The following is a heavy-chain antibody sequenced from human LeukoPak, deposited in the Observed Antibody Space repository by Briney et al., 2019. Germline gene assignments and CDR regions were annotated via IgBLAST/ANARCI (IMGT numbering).Heavy chain of an antibody. CDR2: IIPILGIA. Sequence: GASVKVSCKASGGTFSSYTISWVRQAPGQGLEWMGRIIPILGIANYAQKFQGRVTITAGKSTSTAYMELSSLRSEDTAVYYCARGVIAGANWFDPWGQGTLVTVSS. D-gene: IGHD6-13*01. J-gene: IGHJ5*02. CDR3: ARGVIAGANWFDP. V-gene: IGHV1-69*02. CDR1: GGTFSSYT.